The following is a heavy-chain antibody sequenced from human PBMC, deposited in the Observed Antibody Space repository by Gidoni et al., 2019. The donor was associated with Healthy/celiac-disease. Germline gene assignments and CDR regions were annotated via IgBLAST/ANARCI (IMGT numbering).Heavy chain of an antibody. V-gene: IGHV1-8*01. J-gene: IGHJ6*02. CDR1: GYTVNSYD. CDR3: ARDQQLAQYYYYGMDV. CDR2: MNPNSGNT. Sequence: QVQLVQSGAEVKKPGASVTVSCKDSGYTVNSYDIKWVRQATGQGIEWMGWMNPNSGNTGYAQKFQGRVTMTRNTSISTAYMELSSLRSEDTAVYYCARDQQLAQYYYYGMDVWGQGTTVTVSS. D-gene: IGHD6-13*01.